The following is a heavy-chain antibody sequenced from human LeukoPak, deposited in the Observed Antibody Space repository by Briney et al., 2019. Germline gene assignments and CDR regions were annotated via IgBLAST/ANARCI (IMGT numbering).Heavy chain of an antibody. D-gene: IGHD1-26*01. CDR3: ARDLEEGAHYYYGMDV. J-gene: IGHJ6*02. CDR2: ISAYNGNT. CDR1: GYTFTSYG. Sequence: GASVKVSCKASGYTFTSYGISWVRQAPGQGLEWMGWISAYNGNTNYAQKLQGRVTMTTDTSTSTAYMELRSLRSDDTAVYYCARDLEEGAHYYYGMDVWGQGTTVTVSS. V-gene: IGHV1-18*01.